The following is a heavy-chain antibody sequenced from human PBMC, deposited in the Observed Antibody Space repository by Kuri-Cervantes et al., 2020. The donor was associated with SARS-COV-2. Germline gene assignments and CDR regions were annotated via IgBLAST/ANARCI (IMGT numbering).Heavy chain of an antibody. CDR2: ISSSGSTI. D-gene: IGHD3-3*01. CDR1: GGSISSHY. Sequence: LSLTCTVSGGSISSHYWSWIRQPPGKGLEWVSYISSSGSTIYYADSVKGRFTISRDNAKNSLYLQMNSLRAEDTAVYYCARTDFWSGYYVDYWGQGTLVTVSS. V-gene: IGHV3-11*04. CDR3: ARTDFWSGYYVDY. J-gene: IGHJ4*02.